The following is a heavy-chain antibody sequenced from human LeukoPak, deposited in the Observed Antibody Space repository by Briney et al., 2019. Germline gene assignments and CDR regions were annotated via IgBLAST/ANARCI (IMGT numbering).Heavy chain of an antibody. D-gene: IGHD2-21*01. CDR1: GFTFSSYA. Sequence: GGSLRLSCAASGFTFSSYAMSWVRQAPGKGLEWVSAISGSGGSTYYADSVKGRFTFSRDNSKNTLYLQMNSLRAEDTAVYYCAKFLPTHIVVANYYFDYWGQGTLVTVSS. CDR2: ISGSGGST. V-gene: IGHV3-23*01. CDR3: AKFLPTHIVVANYYFDY. J-gene: IGHJ4*02.